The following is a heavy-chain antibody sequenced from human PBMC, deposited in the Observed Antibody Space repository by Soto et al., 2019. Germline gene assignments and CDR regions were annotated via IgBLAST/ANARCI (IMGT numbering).Heavy chain of an antibody. Sequence: PGGPLRLSCAASGFTVSSNYMSWVRQAPGKGLEWVSVIYSGGSTYYADSVKGRFTISRDNSKNTLYLQMNSLRAEDTAVYYCARDLYRGVYDYWGQGTLVTVSS. D-gene: IGHD3-10*01. CDR3: ARDLYRGVYDY. CDR2: IYSGGST. V-gene: IGHV3-53*01. J-gene: IGHJ4*02. CDR1: GFTVSSNY.